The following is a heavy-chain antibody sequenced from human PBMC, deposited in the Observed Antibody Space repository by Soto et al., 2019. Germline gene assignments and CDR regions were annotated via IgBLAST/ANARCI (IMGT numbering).Heavy chain of an antibody. J-gene: IGHJ4*02. CDR3: AKDPLEIQLWPKYYFDY. D-gene: IGHD5-18*01. CDR2: ISGSGGST. CDR1: GFTFSSYA. V-gene: IGHV3-23*01. Sequence: PGGSLRLSCAASGFTFSSYAMSWVRQAPGKGLEWVSAISGSGGSTYYADSVKGRFTISRDNSKNTPYLQMNSLRAEDTAVYYCAKDPLEIQLWPKYYFDYWGRGTLVTVYS.